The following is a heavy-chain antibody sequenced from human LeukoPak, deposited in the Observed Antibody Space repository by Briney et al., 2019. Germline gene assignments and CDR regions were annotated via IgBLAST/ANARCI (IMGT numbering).Heavy chain of an antibody. Sequence: PGRSLRLSCAASGFTFSSYGMHWVRQAPGKGLEWVALISYDGSNKYYADSVKGRFTISRDKSKNTLYLQMNSLRAEDTAVYYCAELGITMIGGVWGKGTTVTISS. D-gene: IGHD3-10*02. J-gene: IGHJ6*04. CDR3: AELGITMIGGV. CDR1: GFTFSSYG. CDR2: ISYDGSNK. V-gene: IGHV3-30*18.